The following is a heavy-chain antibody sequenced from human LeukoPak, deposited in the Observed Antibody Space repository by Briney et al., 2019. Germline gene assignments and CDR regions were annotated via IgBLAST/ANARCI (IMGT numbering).Heavy chain of an antibody. CDR2: INHSGST. Sequence: SETLSLTCAVYGGSFSGYYWSWIRQPPGKGLEWIGEINHSGSTNYNPSLKSRVTISVDRSKNQFSLKLSSVTAADTAVYYCARVVGAGSSWVVDYWGQGTLVTVSS. D-gene: IGHD6-13*01. V-gene: IGHV4-34*01. J-gene: IGHJ4*02. CDR3: ARVVGAGSSWVVDY. CDR1: GGSFSGYY.